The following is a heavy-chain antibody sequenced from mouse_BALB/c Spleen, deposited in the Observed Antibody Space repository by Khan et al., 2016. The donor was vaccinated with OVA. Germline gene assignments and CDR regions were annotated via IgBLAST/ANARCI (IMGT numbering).Heavy chain of an antibody. CDR3: ARDSAMDY. J-gene: IGHJ4*01. CDR1: GYTFTTYD. CDR2: IFPGDGTP. V-gene: IGHV1-85*01. Sequence: QVRLQQSGAELVKPGASVKLSCKASGYTFTTYDINWVRQRPEQGLEWIGWIFPGDGTPKYNEKFKGKATLTTDKSSNTAYMHLSRLTSEDSAVYFCARDSAMDYWGQGTSVTVSS.